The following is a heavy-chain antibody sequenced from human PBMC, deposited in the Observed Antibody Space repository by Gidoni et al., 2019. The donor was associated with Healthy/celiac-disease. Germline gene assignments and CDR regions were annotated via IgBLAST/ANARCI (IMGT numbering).Heavy chain of an antibody. D-gene: IGHD3-22*01. V-gene: IGHV3-66*01. J-gene: IGHJ4*02. CDR2: IYSGGST. CDR1: GFTVSSNY. Sequence: EVQLVESGGGLVQPGGSLRLSCAASGFTVSSNYMSWVRQAPGKGLEWGSVIYSGGSTYYADSVKGRFTIARDNSKNTLYLQMNSLRAEDTAVYYCARGCSDFDCDSSGPFDYWGQGTLVTVSS. CDR3: ARGCSDFDCDSSGPFDY.